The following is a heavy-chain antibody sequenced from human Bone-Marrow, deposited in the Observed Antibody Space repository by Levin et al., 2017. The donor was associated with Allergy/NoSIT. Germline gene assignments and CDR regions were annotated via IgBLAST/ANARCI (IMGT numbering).Heavy chain of an antibody. V-gene: IGHV3-30*18. CDR3: AKDHWISSGWDLQDSCEF. CDR1: GFTFSSYG. D-gene: IGHD6-19*01. J-gene: IGHJ3*01. CDR2: ISYDGSKK. Sequence: PGGSLRLSCAASGFTFSSYGIHWVRQAPGKGLEWVAVISYDGSKKYYADSVKGRFTVSRDNSKNTLYLQMNSLRAEDTAVYYCAKDHWISSGWDLQDSCEFWGQGTMVTVSS.